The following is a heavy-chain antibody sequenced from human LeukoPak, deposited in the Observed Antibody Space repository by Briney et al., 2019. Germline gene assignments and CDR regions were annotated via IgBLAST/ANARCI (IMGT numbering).Heavy chain of an antibody. Sequence: SETLSLTCTVSGGSIRSSYYYWGWIRQPPGKGLEWIGSIYDSGSTYYNPSLKSRVTISVDTSKNQFSLKLNSVTAADTAVYYCARAPLITIFGVVILDAFDIWGQGTMVTVSS. CDR3: ARAPLITIFGVVILDAFDI. CDR1: GGSIRSSYYY. V-gene: IGHV4-39*01. D-gene: IGHD3-3*01. J-gene: IGHJ3*02. CDR2: IYDSGST.